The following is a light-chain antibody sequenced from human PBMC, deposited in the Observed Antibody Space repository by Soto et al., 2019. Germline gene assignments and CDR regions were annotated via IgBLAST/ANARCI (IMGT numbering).Light chain of an antibody. J-gene: IGLJ2*01. CDR1: SSNIGADYD. V-gene: IGLV1-40*01. CDR3: QSYDSSLSGSI. Sequence: QSALTQPPSVSGAPGQRVIIYCTGSSSNIGADYDVHWYQQLPGTAPKLLIYGDTNRPSGVPDRFSGSKSGTSASLAITGLQAEDEADYYCQSYDSSLSGSIFGGGTKLTVL. CDR2: GDT.